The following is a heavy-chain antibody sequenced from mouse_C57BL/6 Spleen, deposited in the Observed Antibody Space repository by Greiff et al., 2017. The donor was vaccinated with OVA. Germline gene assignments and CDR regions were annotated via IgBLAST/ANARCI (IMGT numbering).Heavy chain of an antibody. Sequence: QVQLQQPGAELVKPGASVKLSCRASGYTFTSYWMHWVKQRPGQGLEWIGMIHPNSGSTNYNEKFKSKATLTVDKSSSTAYMQLSSLTSEDSAVYYCAVITTVVERYFDVWGTGTTVTVSS. V-gene: IGHV1-64*01. CDR2: IHPNSGST. CDR1: GYTFTSYW. J-gene: IGHJ1*03. D-gene: IGHD1-1*01. CDR3: AVITTVVERYFDV.